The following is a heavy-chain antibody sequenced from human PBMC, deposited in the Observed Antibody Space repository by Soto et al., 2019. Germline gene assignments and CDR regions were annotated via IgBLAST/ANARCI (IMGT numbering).Heavy chain of an antibody. D-gene: IGHD3-3*01. CDR3: AKSPGGYYSFDI. CDR2: ISYDGSNK. V-gene: IGHV3-30-3*02. J-gene: IGHJ3*02. Sequence: GGSLRLSCAASGFTFSSYAMHWVRQAPGKGLEWVAVISYDGSNKYYADSVKGRFTISRDNSKNTLYLQMDSLRAEDTAVYYCAKSPGGYYSFDIWGQGTMVTGSS. CDR1: GFTFSSYA.